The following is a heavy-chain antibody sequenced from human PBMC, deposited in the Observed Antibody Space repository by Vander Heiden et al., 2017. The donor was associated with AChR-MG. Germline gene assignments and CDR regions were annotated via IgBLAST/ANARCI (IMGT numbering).Heavy chain of an antibody. Sequence: EVQLVESGGGLVKPGGSLRLSCAARGFTFSSYSMNWVRQAPGKGLEWISSISSSSSYIYYADSVKGRFTISRDNAKNSLYLQMNSLRAEDTAVYYCARCGVIAAATDYWGQGTLVTVSS. D-gene: IGHD6-13*01. V-gene: IGHV3-21*01. J-gene: IGHJ4*02. CDR1: GFTFSSYS. CDR2: ISSSSSYI. CDR3: ARCGVIAAATDY.